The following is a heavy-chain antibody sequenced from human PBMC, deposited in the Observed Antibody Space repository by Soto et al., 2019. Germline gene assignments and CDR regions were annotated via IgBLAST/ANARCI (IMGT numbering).Heavy chain of an antibody. V-gene: IGHV4-59*08. J-gene: IGHJ4*02. CDR2: IYYSGST. Sequence: SETLSLTCTVSGGSISSYYWSWIRQPPGKGLEWIGYIYYSGSTNYNPSLKSRVTISVDTSKNHFSLKLSSVTAADTAVYYCARLPHYYDSSGLGRDFDYWGQGTLVTVSS. CDR3: ARLPHYYDSSGLGRDFDY. D-gene: IGHD3-22*01. CDR1: GGSISSYY.